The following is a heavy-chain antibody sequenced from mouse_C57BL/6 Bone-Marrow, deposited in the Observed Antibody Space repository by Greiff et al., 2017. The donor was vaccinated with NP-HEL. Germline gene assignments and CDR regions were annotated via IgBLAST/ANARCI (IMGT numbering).Heavy chain of an antibody. CDR1: GYTFTSYG. D-gene: IGHD2-5*01. CDR3: ARFSNYGAMDY. CDR2: IYPRSGNT. J-gene: IGHJ4*01. Sequence: QVQLKESGAELVRPGASVKLSCKASGYTFTSYGISWVKQRPGQGLEWIGEIYPRSGNTYYNEKFKGKATLTADKSSSTAYMELRSLTSEDSAVYVCARFSNYGAMDYWGQGTSVTVSA. V-gene: IGHV1-81*01.